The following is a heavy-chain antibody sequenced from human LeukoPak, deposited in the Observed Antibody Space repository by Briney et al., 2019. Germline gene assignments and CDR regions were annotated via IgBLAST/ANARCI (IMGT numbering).Heavy chain of an antibody. CDR2: ISSSGSTI. V-gene: IGHV3-48*03. J-gene: IGHJ3*02. CDR3: ARAITAAGNFAFDI. D-gene: IGHD6-13*01. CDR1: GFTFSSYE. Sequence: GGSLRLSCAASGFTFSSYEMNWVRQAPGKGLEWVSYISSSGSTIYYADSVKGRFTISRDNAKNSLYLQMNSLRAEDTAVYYCARAITAAGNFAFDIWGQGTMVTVSS.